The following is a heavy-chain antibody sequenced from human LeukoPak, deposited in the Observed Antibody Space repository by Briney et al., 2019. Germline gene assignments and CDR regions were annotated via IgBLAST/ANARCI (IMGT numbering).Heavy chain of an antibody. Sequence: GRSLLLSCAASGFTFSSYAMHWVRQAPGKGLEWVAVISYDGSNKYYADSVKGRFTISRDNSKNTLYLQMNSLRAEDTAVYYCEALFDYWGQGTLVTVSS. CDR2: ISYDGSNK. J-gene: IGHJ4*02. CDR1: GFTFSSYA. CDR3: EALFDY. V-gene: IGHV3-30*04.